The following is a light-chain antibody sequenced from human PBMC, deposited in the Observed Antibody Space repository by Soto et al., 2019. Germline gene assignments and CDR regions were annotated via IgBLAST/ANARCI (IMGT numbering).Light chain of an antibody. Sequence: DTHMTQSPSTLPASVGDRVTITCRASQSISSWLAWYQQKPGKAPKLLIYKASSLESGVPSRFSGSGSGTEFTLTISSLQPDDFATYYCQQYNSYPWTFGQGTKVDIK. CDR3: QQYNSYPWT. CDR2: KAS. CDR1: QSISSW. V-gene: IGKV1-5*03. J-gene: IGKJ1*01.